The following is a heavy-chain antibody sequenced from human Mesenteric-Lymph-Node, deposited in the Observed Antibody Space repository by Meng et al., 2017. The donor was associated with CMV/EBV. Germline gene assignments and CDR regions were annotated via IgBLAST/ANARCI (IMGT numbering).Heavy chain of an antibody. J-gene: IGHJ5*02. D-gene: IGHD5-12*01. V-gene: IGHV1-18*01. CDR2: ISAYNGNT. CDR1: GYTFTTYG. CDR3: AREKHGQWLRSDPTGPFDP. Sequence: ASVKVSCKASGYTFTTYGISWVRQAPGQGLEWMGWISAYNGNTNYAQKLQGRVTMTRDTSTSTVYMELSSLRSEDTAVYYCAREKHGQWLRSDPTGPFDPWGQGTLVTVSS.